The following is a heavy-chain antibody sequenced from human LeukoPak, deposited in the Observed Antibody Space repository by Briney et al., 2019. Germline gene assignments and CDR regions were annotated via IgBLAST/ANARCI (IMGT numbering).Heavy chain of an antibody. D-gene: IGHD6-19*01. CDR3: ARILYGAVAGTDY. Sequence: SETLSLTCTVSGGSVSSGSYYWSWIRQPPGKGLEWIGYIYYSGSTNYNPSLKSRVTISVDTSKNQFSLKLSSVTAADTAAYYCARILYGAVAGTDYWGQGTLVTVSS. J-gene: IGHJ4*02. CDR1: GGSVSSGSYY. CDR2: IYYSGST. V-gene: IGHV4-61*01.